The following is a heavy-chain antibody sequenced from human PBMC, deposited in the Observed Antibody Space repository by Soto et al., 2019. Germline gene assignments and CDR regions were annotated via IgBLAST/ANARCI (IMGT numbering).Heavy chain of an antibody. CDR1: GSSISGFY. CDR3: ARGPGSYNWFDL. Sequence: SETLSLTCTVSGSSISGFYWSWIRQPAGKGLEWIGRIYSSGITSYNPSLKSRVTMSVDTSKNQFSLNLTSATAADTAVYYCARGPGSYNWFDLWGQGTLVTVSS. J-gene: IGHJ5*02. CDR2: IYSSGIT. V-gene: IGHV4-4*07. D-gene: IGHD3-10*01.